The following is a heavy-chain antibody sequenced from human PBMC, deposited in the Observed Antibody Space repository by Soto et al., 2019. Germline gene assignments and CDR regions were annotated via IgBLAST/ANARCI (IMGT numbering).Heavy chain of an antibody. D-gene: IGHD6-13*01. CDR2: IVPIFSTT. CDR1: GDTFSNYA. CDR3: AREAAATSTFRDDAFDI. Sequence: QVQLVQSGAEVKKPGSSVKVACKVSGDTFSNYAINWVRKAPGQGLEWMGAIVPIFSTTNYAQTFQGRVTITADESAITAYMELSSLRSAATATSCCAREAAATSTFRDDAFDIWGQGTMVTVSS. J-gene: IGHJ3*02. V-gene: IGHV1-69*12.